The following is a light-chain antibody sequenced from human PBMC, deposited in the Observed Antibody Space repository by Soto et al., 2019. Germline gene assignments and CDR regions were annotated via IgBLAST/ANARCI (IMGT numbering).Light chain of an antibody. CDR1: QSVSSN. CDR3: QQFNNWPLLT. J-gene: IGKJ4*01. V-gene: IGKV3D-15*01. CDR2: GAS. Sequence: EIVMTQSPATLSVSPGERATLSCRASQSVSSNLAWFQQKPGQALRLLIYGASIRATGIPARFSGSGSGTEFTLTISSLQSEDFAVYYCQQFNNWPLLTFGEGTKVEIK.